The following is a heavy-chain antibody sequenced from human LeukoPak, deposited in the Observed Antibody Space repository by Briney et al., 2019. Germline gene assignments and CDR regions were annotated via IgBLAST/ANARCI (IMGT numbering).Heavy chain of an antibody. CDR3: ARDYYDSSGYYIPVGS. Sequence: ASVKVSCKASGYTFTGYYMHWVRQAPGQGLEWMGWINPNSGGTNYAQKFQGRVTMTRDTSISTAYMELSRLRSDDTAVYYCARDYYDSSGYYIPVGSWGQGTLVTVSS. CDR1: GYTFTGYY. D-gene: IGHD3-22*01. J-gene: IGHJ5*02. CDR2: INPNSGGT. V-gene: IGHV1-2*02.